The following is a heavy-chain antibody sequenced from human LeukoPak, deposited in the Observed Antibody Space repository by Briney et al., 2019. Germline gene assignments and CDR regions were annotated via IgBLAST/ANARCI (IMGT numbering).Heavy chain of an antibody. J-gene: IGHJ4*02. CDR1: GFIFSNAW. V-gene: IGHV3-15*01. CDR2: TKTETDGGTI. CDR3: TTPQLWLRGALGY. Sequence: GGSLRLSCVGSGFIFSNAWMSWVRQAPGKGLEWVGRTKTETDGGTIDYAAPVKGRFTISRDDSKNTLYLQMNSLKTEDTAVYYCTTPQLWLRGALGYWGQGTLVTVTS. D-gene: IGHD5-18*01.